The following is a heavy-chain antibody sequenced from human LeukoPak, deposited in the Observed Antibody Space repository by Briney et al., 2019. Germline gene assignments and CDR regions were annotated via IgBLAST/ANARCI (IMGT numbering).Heavy chain of an antibody. D-gene: IGHD3-10*01. CDR1: GGSISSGGYS. V-gene: IGHV4-30-2*01. CDR2: IYHSGST. Sequence: PSETLSLTCAVSGGSISSGGYSWSWIRQPPGKGLEWIGYIYHSGSTYYNPSLKSRVTISVDRSKNQFSLKLSSVTAADTAVYYCARAAGSYYGSGSPFDPWGQGTLVTVSS. J-gene: IGHJ5*02. CDR3: ARAAGSYYGSGSPFDP.